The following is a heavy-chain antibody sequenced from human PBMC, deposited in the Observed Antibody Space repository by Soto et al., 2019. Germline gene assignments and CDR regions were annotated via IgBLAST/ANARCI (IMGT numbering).Heavy chain of an antibody. V-gene: IGHV4-59*01. CDR3: ARERIIPRHYGMDV. CDR2: ISYGGST. D-gene: IGHD2-2*02. CDR1: GGSFSSYY. Sequence: QVQLQESGPGLVKTSETLSLTCTVSGGSFSSYYWSWIRQPPGKGLEWIGYISYGGSTDYNPSLKSRVTISVDTSKNQFSLNLSSVSAADTAVYYCARERIIPRHYGMDVWGQGTTVTVSS. J-gene: IGHJ6*02.